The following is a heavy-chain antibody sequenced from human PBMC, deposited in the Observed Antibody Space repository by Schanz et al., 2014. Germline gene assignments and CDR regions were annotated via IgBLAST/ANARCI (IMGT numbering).Heavy chain of an antibody. D-gene: IGHD3-10*01. CDR2: IRFDASHK. V-gene: IGHV3-30*02. J-gene: IGHJ4*02. CDR1: LFIFIFSF. Sequence: QVQLVESGGGVVQPGFSLILSFSSSLFIFIFSFIHFFLPSPVAGLAFFSFIRFDASHKYYADSVKGRFTISRDNSKNKMYMKMDTMRVEDKAMYFCARDRWFRWFGENWGQGTRVTVSS. CDR3: ARDRWFRWFGEN.